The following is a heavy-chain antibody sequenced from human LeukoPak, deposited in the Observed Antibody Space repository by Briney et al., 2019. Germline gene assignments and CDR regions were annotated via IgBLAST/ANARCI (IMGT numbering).Heavy chain of an antibody. CDR3: AREYSSSWFDS. Sequence: ASVKVPCKASGYTFTGHYMHWVRQAPGQGLEWMGWINPNSGGTNYAQKFQGWVTMTRDTSISTTYLGLSRLRYDDTAVYYCAREYSSSWFDSWGQGTLVTVSS. J-gene: IGHJ5*01. CDR1: GYTFTGHY. CDR2: INPNSGGT. V-gene: IGHV1-2*04. D-gene: IGHD2-15*01.